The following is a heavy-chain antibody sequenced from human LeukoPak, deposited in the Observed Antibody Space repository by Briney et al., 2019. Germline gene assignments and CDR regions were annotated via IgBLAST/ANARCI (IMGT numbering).Heavy chain of an antibody. J-gene: IGHJ6*03. CDR2: LYHSDSI. CDR3: ARQHDSYHYYYVDV. D-gene: IGHD6-13*01. CDR1: GHSISSGYY. Sequence: PSETLSLTCAVSGHSISSGYYWIWIRQPPGKGLGWIGSLYHSDSIYYNPSLESRVTMSVDTSKNQFSLKLSFVTAADTAVYYCARQHDSYHYYYVDVWGKGTTVTVSS. V-gene: IGHV4-38-2*01.